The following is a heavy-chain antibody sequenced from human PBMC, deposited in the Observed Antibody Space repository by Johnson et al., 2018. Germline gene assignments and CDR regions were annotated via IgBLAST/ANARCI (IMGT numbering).Heavy chain of an antibody. V-gene: IGHV3-30*03. CDR3: ASEPGIFGLWD. CDR1: GFTFSSYG. J-gene: IGHJ3*01. CDR2: ISYDGSNK. D-gene: IGHD3/OR15-3a*01. Sequence: QVQLVQSGGGVVQXGRSLRLXCAASGFTFSSYGMHWVRQAPGKGLEWVAVISYDGSNKYYGDSVKGRFTISRDNSKNTLYLQMNSPRTEDTAVYYCASEPGIFGLWDWGQGTMVTVSS.